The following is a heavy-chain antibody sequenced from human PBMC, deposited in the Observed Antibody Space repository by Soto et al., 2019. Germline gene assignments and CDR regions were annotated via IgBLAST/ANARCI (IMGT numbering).Heavy chain of an antibody. Sequence: PSETLSLTCAVYGGSFSGYYWSWIRQPPGKGLEWIGEINHSGSTNYNPSLKSRVTISVDTSKNQFSLKLSSVTAADTAVYYCARWIGLRFLEWVFPYYYYGMDVWDQGTTVTVSS. CDR1: GGSFSGYY. CDR2: INHSGST. CDR3: ARWIGLRFLEWVFPYYYYGMDV. D-gene: IGHD3-3*01. V-gene: IGHV4-34*01. J-gene: IGHJ6*02.